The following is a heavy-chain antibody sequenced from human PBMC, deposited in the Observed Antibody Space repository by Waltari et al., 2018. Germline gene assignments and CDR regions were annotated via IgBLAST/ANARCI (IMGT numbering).Heavy chain of an antibody. Sequence: EVQLVQSGAEVTKRGASLKISCKGSGYSFTSYWTGWVRQMPGKGLEWMGIIYPGDSDTSYSPSFQGQVTISADKSISTAYLQWSSLKASDTAMYYCARSIAAAGFDYWGQGTLVTVSS. V-gene: IGHV5-51*01. CDR2: IYPGDSDT. CDR3: ARSIAAAGFDY. D-gene: IGHD6-13*01. J-gene: IGHJ4*02. CDR1: GYSFTSYW.